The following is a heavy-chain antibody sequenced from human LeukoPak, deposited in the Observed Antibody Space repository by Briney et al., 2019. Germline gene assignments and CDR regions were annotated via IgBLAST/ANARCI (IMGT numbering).Heavy chain of an antibody. J-gene: IGHJ3*02. CDR3: ARARYVNSFYAFDI. V-gene: IGHV4-59*01. D-gene: IGHD3-9*01. CDR1: GGSISSYY. Sequence: PSETLSLTCTVSGGSISSYYWSWIRLPPGKGLEWIGHLSKSGNTNYSPSLKSRVTIFGDTSKNQFFLKLSSVTAADTAVYYCARARYVNSFYAFDIWGQGTLVTVSS. CDR2: LSKSGNT.